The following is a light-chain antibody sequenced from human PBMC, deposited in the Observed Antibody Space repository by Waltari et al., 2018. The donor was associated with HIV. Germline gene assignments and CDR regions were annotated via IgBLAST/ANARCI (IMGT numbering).Light chain of an antibody. CDR1: RSNIGSNT. CDR3: AAWDDSLNGWV. CDR2: SNN. Sequence: QSVLTQPPSASGTPGQRVTISCSGSRSNIGSNTVSWYQQLPGTAPKLFIYSNNRRPSGVPDRFSGSKSVTSASLAISGLQSEDEADYYCAAWDDSLNGWVFGGGTKLTVV. V-gene: IGLV1-44*01. J-gene: IGLJ3*02.